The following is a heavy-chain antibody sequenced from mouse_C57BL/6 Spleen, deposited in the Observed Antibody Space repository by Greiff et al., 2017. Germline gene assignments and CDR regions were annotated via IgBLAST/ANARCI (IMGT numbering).Heavy chain of an antibody. CDR3: TYYYGSRGDYEC. CDR1: GYTFTDYE. CDR2: IDPETGGT. D-gene: IGHD1-1*01. V-gene: IGHV1-15*01. J-gene: IGHJ2*01. Sequence: QVHVKQSGAELVRPGASVTLSCKASGYTFTDYEMHWVKQTPVHGLEWIGAIDPETGGTAYNQKFKGKAILTADKSSSTAYMELRSLTSEDSAVYYCTYYYGSRGDYECWGQGVTLTV.